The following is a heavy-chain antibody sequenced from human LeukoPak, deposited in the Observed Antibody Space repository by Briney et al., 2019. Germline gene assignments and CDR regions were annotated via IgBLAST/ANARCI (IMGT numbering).Heavy chain of an antibody. D-gene: IGHD2-15*01. CDR1: GYTFTGYY. V-gene: IGHV1-69*04. J-gene: IGHJ6*02. CDR3: ARDRAGYCSGGSCYSGYYYYGMDV. Sequence: SVKVSCKASGYTFTGYYIHWVRQAPGQGLGWMGRIIPILGIANYAQKFQGRVTITADKSTSTAYMELSSLRSEDTAVYYCARDRAGYCSGGSCYSGYYYYGMDVWGQGTTVTVSS. CDR2: IIPILGIA.